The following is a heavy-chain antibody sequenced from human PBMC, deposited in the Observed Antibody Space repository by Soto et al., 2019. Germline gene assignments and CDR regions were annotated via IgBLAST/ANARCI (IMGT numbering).Heavy chain of an antibody. Sequence: EVQLVESGGGLVKPGGSLRLSCAASGFTFSSYSMNWVRQAPGKGLEWVSSISSSSSYIYYADSVKGRFTISRDNAKNPLYLQMNRLRAEDTAVYYRASGQGIAVACTGNWFHPWGQGTLVTVSS. CDR3: ASGQGIAVACTGNWFHP. V-gene: IGHV3-21*01. CDR1: GFTFSSYS. J-gene: IGHJ5*02. D-gene: IGHD6-19*01. CDR2: ISSSSSYI.